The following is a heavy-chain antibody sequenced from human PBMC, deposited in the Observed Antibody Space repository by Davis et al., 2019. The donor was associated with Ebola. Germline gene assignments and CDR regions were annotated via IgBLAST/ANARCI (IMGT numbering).Heavy chain of an antibody. CDR2: ISSSSSYT. J-gene: IGHJ4*02. CDR1: GFTFSDYY. D-gene: IGHD2-2*01. Sequence: GGSLRLSCAASGFTFSDYYMSWIRQAPGQGLEWVSYISSSSSYTNYADSVKGRFTTSRDNAKNSLYLQMNSLRAEDTAVYYCARVGYCSSTSCYAGLDYWGQGTLVTVSS. V-gene: IGHV3-11*05. CDR3: ARVGYCSSTSCYAGLDY.